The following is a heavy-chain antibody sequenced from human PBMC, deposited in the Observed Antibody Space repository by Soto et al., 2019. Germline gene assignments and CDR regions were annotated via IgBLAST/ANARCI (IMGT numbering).Heavy chain of an antibody. D-gene: IGHD1-26*01. J-gene: IGHJ2*01. V-gene: IGHV1-3*01. CDR1: GYTFTSYA. CDR2: INAGNGNT. Sequence: QVQLVQSGAEVKKPGASVKVSCKASGYTFTSYAMHWVRQAPGQRLEWMGWINAGNGNTKYSQKFQGRVTITKDTAASTANMKLRSPRSEGTAVYYWARGGSIYWYFDLWGRGTLVTVSS. CDR3: ARGGSIYWYFDL.